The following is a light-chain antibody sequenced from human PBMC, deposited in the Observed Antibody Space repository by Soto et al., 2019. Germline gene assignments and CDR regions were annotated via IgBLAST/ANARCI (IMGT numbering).Light chain of an antibody. J-gene: IGLJ1*01. V-gene: IGLV2-14*01. CDR2: DVS. Sequence: QSVRTQPASVFGSPGQSIPISCSGTSSDVGGYNYVSWYQQNPGTAPKLLIYDVSNRPSGVSHRFSGSKSGNTASLTISGLQAGDEADYYCSSYRSSRTYVFGTGTKVTVL. CDR1: SSDVGGYNY. CDR3: SSYRSSRTYV.